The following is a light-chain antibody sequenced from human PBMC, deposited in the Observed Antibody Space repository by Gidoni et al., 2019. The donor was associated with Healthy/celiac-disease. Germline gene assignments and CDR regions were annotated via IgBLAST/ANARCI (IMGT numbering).Light chain of an antibody. CDR1: SSDVGGYNY. V-gene: IGLV2-14*01. Sequence: QSALTQPASVSGSPGQSITISCTGTSSDVGGYNYVSWYQQHPGKAPKLMIYEVSNRTSGVSNSFSGSKSGNTAALTISGLQAEDEADYYCSAYTSSSHVVFGGGTKLTVL. CDR3: SAYTSSSHVV. CDR2: EVS. J-gene: IGLJ2*01.